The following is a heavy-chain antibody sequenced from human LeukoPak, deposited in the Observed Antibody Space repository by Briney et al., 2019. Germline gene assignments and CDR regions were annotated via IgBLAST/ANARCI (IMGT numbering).Heavy chain of an antibody. CDR3: AAAPILRGEGGEHYKYGMDV. CDR1: VGSINSGNW. Sequence: SGTLSLTCGVSVGSINSGNWWTWVRQSPGXXXXXXXXXXXXGTRNYNPSLKSRVTISADTFKNHFSLIVTSLTAADTAVYYCAAAPILRGEGGEHYKYGMDVWGQGTTVIVSS. CDR2: XXXXGTR. V-gene: IGHV4/OR15-8*01. D-gene: IGHD2-2*02. J-gene: IGHJ6*02.